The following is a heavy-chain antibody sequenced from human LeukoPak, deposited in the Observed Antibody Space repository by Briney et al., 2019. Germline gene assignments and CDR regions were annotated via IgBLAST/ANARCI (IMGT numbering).Heavy chain of an antibody. D-gene: IGHD6-19*01. CDR2: ISGSGGST. Sequence: GGSLRLSCAASGFAFSSYAMSWVRQAPGKGLEWVSAISGSGGSTYYADSVKGRFTISRDNSKNTLYLQMNSLRAEDTAVYYCAKDKAVAARIDYFDYWGQGTLVTVSS. CDR1: GFAFSSYA. CDR3: AKDKAVAARIDYFDY. V-gene: IGHV3-23*01. J-gene: IGHJ4*02.